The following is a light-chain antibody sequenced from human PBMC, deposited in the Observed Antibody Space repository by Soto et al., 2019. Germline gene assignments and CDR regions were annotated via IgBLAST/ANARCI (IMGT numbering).Light chain of an antibody. CDR3: QQANSFALT. Sequence: DIQMTQSPSSVSASVGDRVTITCRASQSIGSWLAWYQQKPGKAPKLLIYSASTLQSGVPSRFSGSGSGTDFSLTISSLQPEDFSTYYCQQANSFALTFGQGNKLEIK. V-gene: IGKV1-12*01. CDR2: SAS. CDR1: QSIGSW. J-gene: IGKJ2*01.